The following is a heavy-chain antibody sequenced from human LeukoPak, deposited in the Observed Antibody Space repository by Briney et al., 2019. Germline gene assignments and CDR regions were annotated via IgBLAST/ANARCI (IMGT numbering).Heavy chain of an antibody. Sequence: GGSLRLSCAASGFSFSTYTMRWVRQAPGKGLEYVSGIASNGGNKDYANSVEGRFTISRDNSKNTVYLQMGSLRAEDMAVYYCAREYCTTNNCYNWGLGYWGQGTLVTVSS. CDR3: AREYCTTNNCYNWGLGY. J-gene: IGHJ4*02. CDR1: GFSFSTYT. CDR2: IASNGGNK. D-gene: IGHD2-2*02. V-gene: IGHV3-64*01.